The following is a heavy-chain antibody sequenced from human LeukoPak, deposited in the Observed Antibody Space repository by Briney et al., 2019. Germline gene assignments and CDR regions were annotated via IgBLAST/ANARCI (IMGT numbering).Heavy chain of an antibody. D-gene: IGHD6-13*01. CDR2: ISGSGGST. CDR1: GFTFSSYA. CDR3: AKDSSLGSSSWYFPYYFDY. J-gene: IGHJ4*02. V-gene: IGHV3-23*01. Sequence: GGSLRLSCAASGFTFSSYAMSWVRQAPGKGPEWVSAISGSGGSTYYADSVKGRFTISRDNSKNTLYLQMNSLRAEDTAVYYCAKDSSLGSSSWYFPYYFDYWGQGTLVTVSS.